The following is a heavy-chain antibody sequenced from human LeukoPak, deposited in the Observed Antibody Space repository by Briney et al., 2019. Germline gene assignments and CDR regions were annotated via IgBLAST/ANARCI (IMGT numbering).Heavy chain of an antibody. CDR3: AKDTKTAVTFDAFDI. D-gene: IGHD4-17*01. CDR1: GFTFSTYG. J-gene: IGHJ3*02. V-gene: IGHV3-33*03. Sequence: GGSLRLSCAASGFTFSTYGMHWVRQAPGKGPEWVAVIWSGGSYTYYADSVKGRFTISRDDSKNTLYLQMNSLRAEDTAVYYCAKDTKTAVTFDAFDIWGQGTMVTVSS. CDR2: IWSGGSYT.